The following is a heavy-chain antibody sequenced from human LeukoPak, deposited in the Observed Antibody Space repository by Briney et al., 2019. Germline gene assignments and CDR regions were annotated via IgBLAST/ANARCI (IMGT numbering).Heavy chain of an antibody. CDR2: MYYSGST. J-gene: IGHJ3*02. CDR3: ARVHPHPNYYDSSGYPLHAFDI. Sequence: SETLSLTCTVSGGSISSYYWSWIRQPPGKGLEWIGYMYYSGSTNYNPSLKSRVTISVDTSKNQFSLKLSSVTAADTAVYYCARVHPHPNYYDSSGYPLHAFDIWGQGTMVTVSS. D-gene: IGHD3-22*01. V-gene: IGHV4-59*01. CDR1: GGSISSYY.